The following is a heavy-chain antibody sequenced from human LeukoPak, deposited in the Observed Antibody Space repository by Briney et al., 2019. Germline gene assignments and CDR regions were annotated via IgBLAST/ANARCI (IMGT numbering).Heavy chain of an antibody. V-gene: IGHV4-4*02. CDR3: ARDRFGSGTAFDY. CDR1: SGSISSSNW. CDR2: IYHGGST. D-gene: IGHD3-10*01. Sequence: SETLSLTCAVSSGSISSSNWWSWVRQPPGKGLEWIGEIYHGGSTNYNPSLKSRVTISVDKSKNQFSLKLNSVTAADTAEYYCARDRFGSGTAFDYWGQGTLVTVSS. J-gene: IGHJ4*02.